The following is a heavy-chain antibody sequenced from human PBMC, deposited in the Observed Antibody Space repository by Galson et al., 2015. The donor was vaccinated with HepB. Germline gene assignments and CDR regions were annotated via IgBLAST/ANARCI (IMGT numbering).Heavy chain of an antibody. J-gene: IGHJ4*02. Sequence: SLRLSCAASGFTFSTYAMSWVRQAPGKGLEWVPAISGSGGSTYYADSVKGRFTISRDNSKNTLYLQMNSLRAEDTAVYYCAKLGRGYSYDFDYWGQGTLVTVSS. V-gene: IGHV3-23*01. CDR1: GFTFSTYA. CDR2: ISGSGGST. D-gene: IGHD5-18*01. CDR3: AKLGRGYSYDFDY.